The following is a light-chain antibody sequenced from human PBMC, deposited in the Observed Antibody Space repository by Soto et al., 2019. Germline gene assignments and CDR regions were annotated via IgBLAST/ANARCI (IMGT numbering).Light chain of an antibody. Sequence: EIVLTQSPGTLSLSPGERTTLSCRASQSISSSYLAWYQQKPGRAPRLLVYGASSRATGIPDRFSGSGSGTDFTLTISRLEPEDFALYYCQQYSSTFWTLGQGTKVEIK. CDR3: QQYSSTFWT. CDR2: GAS. J-gene: IGKJ1*01. CDR1: QSISSSY. V-gene: IGKV3-20*01.